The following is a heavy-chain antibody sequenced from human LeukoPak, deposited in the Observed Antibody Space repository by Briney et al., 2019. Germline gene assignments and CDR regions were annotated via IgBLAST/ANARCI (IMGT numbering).Heavy chain of an antibody. CDR2: INPNSGGT. Sequence: ASVTVSFKSSGYTFTDYYMHWVRQAPGQGVGWMAWINPNSGGTNFAQKFQGRITMTRDTSINTAYMELRRLTSDDTAVYYCARYSDDWYYFDYWGQGTLVTVSS. J-gene: IGHJ4*02. D-gene: IGHD3-9*01. V-gene: IGHV1-2*02. CDR3: ARYSDDWYYFDY. CDR1: GYTFTDYY.